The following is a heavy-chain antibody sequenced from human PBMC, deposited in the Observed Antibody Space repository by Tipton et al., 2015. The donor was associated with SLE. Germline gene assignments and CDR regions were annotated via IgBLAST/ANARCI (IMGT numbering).Heavy chain of an antibody. CDR2: IYYSGST. V-gene: IGHV4-39*07. Sequence: LRLSCTVSGGSISSSSYYWGWIRQPPGKGLEWIGSIYYSGSTYYNPSLKSRVTISVDTSKNQFSLKLSSVTAADTAVYYCARASDYYYMDVWGKGTTVPVSS. J-gene: IGHJ6*03. CDR3: ARASDYYYMDV. CDR1: GGSISSSSYY.